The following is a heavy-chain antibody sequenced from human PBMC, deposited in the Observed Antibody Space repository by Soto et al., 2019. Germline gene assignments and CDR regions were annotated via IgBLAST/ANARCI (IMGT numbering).Heavy chain of an antibody. Sequence: QITLKESGPTLVKPTQTLTLTCTFSGFSLSTSGVGVGWIRQPPGKALEWLALIYWDDDKRYSPSLKSRLTITKDTSKNQVVLTMTNMDPVDTATYYCAHTPEAYYYCGMDVWGQGTTVTVSS. CDR2: IYWDDDK. V-gene: IGHV2-5*02. CDR1: GFSLSTSGVG. CDR3: AHTPEAYYYCGMDV. J-gene: IGHJ6*02.